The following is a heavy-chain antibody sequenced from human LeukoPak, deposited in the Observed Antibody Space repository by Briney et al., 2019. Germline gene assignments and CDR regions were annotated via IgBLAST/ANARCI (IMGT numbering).Heavy chain of an antibody. Sequence: GGSLRLSCAASGFTFSSYAMHWVRQAPGKGLEWVAVISYDGSNKYYADSVKGRFTISRDNSKNTLYLQMNSLRAEDTAVYYCARDSAFIVGSLEWPLGYWGQGTLVTVSS. J-gene: IGHJ4*02. V-gene: IGHV3-30-3*01. CDR3: ARDSAFIVGSLEWPLGY. CDR2: ISYDGSNK. CDR1: GFTFSSYA. D-gene: IGHD3-3*01.